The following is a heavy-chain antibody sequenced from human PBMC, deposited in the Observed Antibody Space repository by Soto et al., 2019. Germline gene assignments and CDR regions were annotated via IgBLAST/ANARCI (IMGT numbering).Heavy chain of an antibody. Sequence: SETLSLTCAVSGGSISSSNWWSWVRQPPGKGLEWIGEIYHSGSTNYNPSLKSRVTILVDKSKNQFSLKLSSVTAADTAVYYCATMQITIFGVAPAPFFDYWGQGTLVTVSS. V-gene: IGHV4-4*02. CDR1: GGSISSSNW. J-gene: IGHJ4*02. D-gene: IGHD3-3*01. CDR2: IYHSGST. CDR3: ATMQITIFGVAPAPFFDY.